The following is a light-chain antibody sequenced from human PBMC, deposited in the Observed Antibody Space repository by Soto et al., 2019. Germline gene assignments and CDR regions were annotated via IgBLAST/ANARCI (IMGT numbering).Light chain of an antibody. V-gene: IGKV1-39*01. CDR3: QQSYRSPYP. Sequence: IQLTQSPSSLSASVGDRVTVTCRASQNINIYLNWYQQKPGKAPMLLIYGASSLQSGVPSRFSGGGSRTDFTLTISSRQTEDLATYYCQQSYRSPYPFGQGTKLEI. CDR2: GAS. J-gene: IGKJ2*01. CDR1: QNINIY.